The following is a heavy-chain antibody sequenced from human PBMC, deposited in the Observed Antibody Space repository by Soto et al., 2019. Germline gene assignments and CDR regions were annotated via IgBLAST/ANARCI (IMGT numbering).Heavy chain of an antibody. J-gene: IGHJ4*02. CDR2: IYWDDDK. CDR3: AHIVVAGLGYYFDY. CDR1: GFSLSSTRMA. V-gene: IGHV2-5*02. Sequence: QITLKESGPTLVKPTQTLTLTCTFSGFSLSSTRMAVGWIRQPPGKALEWLALIYWDDDKRYSPFLKSRLTITKDTSKNQVVLTMSNMGRVDTARYYCAHIVVAGLGYYFDYWGQGTLVTVSS. D-gene: IGHD6-19*01.